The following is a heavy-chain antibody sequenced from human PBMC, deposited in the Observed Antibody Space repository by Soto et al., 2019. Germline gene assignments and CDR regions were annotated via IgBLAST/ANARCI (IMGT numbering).Heavy chain of an antibody. Sequence: PSETLSLTCTVSGGSISSGDYYYWTWIRQPPGKGLEWIGYIYYSGSTYYNPSLNSRVTISVDTSKNQFSLELSSVTAADTAVYYCARALIQEWHHYYYGVDVWGQGTTVTVSS. CDR1: GGSISSGDYYY. CDR3: ARALIQEWHHYYYGVDV. V-gene: IGHV4-30-4*01. J-gene: IGHJ6*02. D-gene: IGHD5-18*01. CDR2: IYYSGST.